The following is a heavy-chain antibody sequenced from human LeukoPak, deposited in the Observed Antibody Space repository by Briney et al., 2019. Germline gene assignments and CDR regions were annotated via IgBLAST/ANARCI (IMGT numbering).Heavy chain of an antibody. Sequence: GGSLRLSCAASGFTFSTYGMHWVRQAPGKGLEWAALISFDGTNKNYADSVKGRFTLSRDNSKNTLYLQMNTLRVEDTAVYYCAKANGAYSAYDLFDYWGQGTLVTVSS. CDR1: GFTFSTYG. J-gene: IGHJ4*02. CDR3: AKANGAYSAYDLFDY. CDR2: ISFDGTNK. D-gene: IGHD5-12*01. V-gene: IGHV3-30*18.